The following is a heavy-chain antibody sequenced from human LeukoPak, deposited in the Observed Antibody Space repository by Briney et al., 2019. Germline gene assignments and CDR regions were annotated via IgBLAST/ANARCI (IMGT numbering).Heavy chain of an antibody. V-gene: IGHV4-38-2*02. CDR3: ARVDWLANHYYYMDV. Sequence: SETLSLTCTVSGYSISTGYYWGWIRQPPGKGLEWIGSIYHSGSTYYNPSLKSRVTISVDTSKNQSSLKLSSVIAADTAVYYCARVDWLANHYYYMDVWGKGTTVTVSS. CDR1: GYSISTGYY. D-gene: IGHD2-21*01. J-gene: IGHJ6*03. CDR2: IYHSGST.